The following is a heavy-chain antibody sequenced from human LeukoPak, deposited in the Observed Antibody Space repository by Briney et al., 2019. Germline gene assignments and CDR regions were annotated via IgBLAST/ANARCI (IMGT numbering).Heavy chain of an antibody. J-gene: IGHJ1*01. CDR2: ISISSYYI. Sequence: GGSLRLSCAASGFTFSTYSMNWVRQAPGKGLEWVSSISISSYYIYYADSVKGRFTISRDNAKNSLYLQMNSLRAEDTAVYYCARHSSFRGYFHHWGQGTLVTVSS. V-gene: IGHV3-21*01. CDR1: GFTFSTYS. CDR3: ARHSSFRGYFHH. D-gene: IGHD3-10*01.